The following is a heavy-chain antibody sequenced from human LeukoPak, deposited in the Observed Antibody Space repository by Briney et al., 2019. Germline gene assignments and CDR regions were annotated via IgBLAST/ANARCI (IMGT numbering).Heavy chain of an antibody. CDR2: VYYMGST. CDR3: ARASHDYGDYSHFDY. CDR1: GASIGSSRDY. V-gene: IGHV4-39*07. Sequence: SETLSLTCTVSGASIGSSRDYWNWVRQPPGKGLEWIGSVYYMGSTYYHPSLQSRVTISVDTSKNQFSLKLNSVTAADTAVYYCARASHDYGDYSHFDYWGQGTLVTVSS. D-gene: IGHD4-17*01. J-gene: IGHJ4*02.